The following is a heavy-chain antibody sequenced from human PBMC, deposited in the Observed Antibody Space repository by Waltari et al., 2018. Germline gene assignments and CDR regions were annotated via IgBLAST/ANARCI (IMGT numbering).Heavy chain of an antibody. CDR3: AREGFPWFDF. J-gene: IGHJ4*02. V-gene: IGHV3-20*04. Sequence: EVHLVESGGGVVRPGGSLRLSCVASGFPFDDYGMSWVRQGPGKGLEWVSSINFNGGTTGYADSVKGRFSISRDNAKNSLFLVMNSLTAEDTAFYYCAREGFPWFDFWGQGTLVTVSS. CDR1: GFPFDDYG. CDR2: INFNGGTT.